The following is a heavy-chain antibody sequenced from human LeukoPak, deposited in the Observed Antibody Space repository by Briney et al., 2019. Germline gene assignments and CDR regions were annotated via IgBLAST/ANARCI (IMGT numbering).Heavy chain of an antibody. CDR1: GGTFSSYA. D-gene: IGHD2-15*01. CDR2: IIPIFGTA. V-gene: IGHV1-69*13. Sequence: SVKVSCKASGGTFSSYAISWVRQAPGQGLEWMGGIIPIFGTANYAQKFQGRVTITADESTSTAYMELSSLRSEDTAVYYCARCSGGSCYLFDAFGIWGQGTMVTVSS. CDR3: ARCSGGSCYLFDAFGI. J-gene: IGHJ3*02.